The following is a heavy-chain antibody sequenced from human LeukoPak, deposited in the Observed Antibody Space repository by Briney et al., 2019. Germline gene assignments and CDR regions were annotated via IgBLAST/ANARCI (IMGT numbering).Heavy chain of an antibody. CDR3: ASGNRFKLDY. V-gene: IGHV3-23*01. CDR1: GFTFSSYG. J-gene: IGHJ4*02. D-gene: IGHD4-23*01. CDR2: ISGSGGST. Sequence: TGGSLRLSCAASGFTFSSYGMSWVRQAPGKGLEWVSAISGSGGSTYYADSVKGRFTISRDNAKNSLYLQMNSLRAEDTAVYYCASGNRFKLDYWGQGTLVTVSS.